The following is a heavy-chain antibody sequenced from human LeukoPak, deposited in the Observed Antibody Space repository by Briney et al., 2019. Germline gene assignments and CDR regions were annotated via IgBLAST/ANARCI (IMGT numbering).Heavy chain of an antibody. CDR2: IYSRGLTRGST. CDR1: GGSLSSYY. J-gene: IGHJ4*02. Sequence: SETLSLTCTVSGGSLSSYYWSWIRQPPGKGLEWIGYIYSRGLTRGSTNYNPSPKSRVTISVDTSKNQFSLKLSSVTAADTAVYYCARDQEYSGSYYRYFDYWGQGTLVTVSS. V-gene: IGHV4-59*01. D-gene: IGHD1-26*01. CDR3: ARDQEYSGSYYRYFDY.